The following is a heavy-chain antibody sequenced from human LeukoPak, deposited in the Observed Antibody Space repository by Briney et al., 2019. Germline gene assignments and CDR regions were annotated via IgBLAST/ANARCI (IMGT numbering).Heavy chain of an antibody. V-gene: IGHV3-30-3*01. J-gene: IGHJ4*02. D-gene: IGHD3-3*01. CDR2: ISYDGSNK. CDR1: GFTFSSYA. Sequence: PGGSLRLSCAASGFTFSSYAMHWVRQAPGKGLEWVAVISYDGSNKYYADSVKGRFTISRDNSKNTLYLQMNSLRAEDTAVYYCARDLDGDGAYDNWGQGTLVTVSS. CDR3: ARDLDGDGAYDN.